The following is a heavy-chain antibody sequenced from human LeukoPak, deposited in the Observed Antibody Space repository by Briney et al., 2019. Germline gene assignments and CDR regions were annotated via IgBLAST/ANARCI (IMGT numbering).Heavy chain of an antibody. CDR3: ARGYYDSGGYYLAAY. Sequence: SETLSLTCTVSGGSISGYYWSWIRQPPGKGLEWIGYIYYSGSTNHNPSLKSRVTLSVDTSKNQFSLKLTSVTAADTAVYYCARGYYDSGGYYLAAYWGQGTLVTVSS. V-gene: IGHV4-59*01. CDR1: GGSISGYY. D-gene: IGHD3-22*01. J-gene: IGHJ4*02. CDR2: IYYSGST.